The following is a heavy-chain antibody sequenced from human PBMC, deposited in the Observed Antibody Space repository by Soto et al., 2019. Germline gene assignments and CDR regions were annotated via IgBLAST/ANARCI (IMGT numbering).Heavy chain of an antibody. CDR1: GYTFTGYY. V-gene: IGHV1-2*02. Sequence: QVQLVQSGAEVKKPGASVKVSCKASGYTFTGYYMHWVRQAPGQGLEWMGWINPNSGGTNYEQKFQGRVTMTRDTSISTAYMELSRLRSDDTAVYYCARDEVAVAGIGSNWFDPWGQGTLVTVSS. J-gene: IGHJ5*02. CDR2: INPNSGGT. CDR3: ARDEVAVAGIGSNWFDP. D-gene: IGHD6-19*01.